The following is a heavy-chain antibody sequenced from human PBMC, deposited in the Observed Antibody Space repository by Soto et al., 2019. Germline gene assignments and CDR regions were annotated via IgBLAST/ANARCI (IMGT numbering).Heavy chain of an antibody. V-gene: IGHV3-30*18. J-gene: IGHJ3*02. Sequence: SGGSLRLSCAASGFTFSSYGMHWVRQAPGKGLEWVAVISYDGSNKYYADSVKGRFTISRDNSKNTLYLQMNSLRAEDTAVYYCAKPRGYYYDSSGPEDAFDIWGQGTMLTVSS. D-gene: IGHD3-22*01. CDR3: AKPRGYYYDSSGPEDAFDI. CDR2: ISYDGSNK. CDR1: GFTFSSYG.